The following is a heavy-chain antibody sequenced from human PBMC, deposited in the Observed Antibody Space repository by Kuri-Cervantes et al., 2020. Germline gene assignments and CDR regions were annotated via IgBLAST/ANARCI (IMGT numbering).Heavy chain of an antibody. D-gene: IGHD3-3*01. V-gene: IGHV3-72*01. Sequence: GGSLRLSCAASGFTFSDHYMDWVRQAPGKGLEWVGRSRNKANSYTTEYAASVKGRFTISRDDSKNSLYLQMNSLKTEDTAVYYCAREDHDFWSGYFSYWGQGTLVTVSS. CDR3: AREDHDFWSGYFSY. CDR2: SRNKANSYTT. J-gene: IGHJ4*02. CDR1: GFTFSDHY.